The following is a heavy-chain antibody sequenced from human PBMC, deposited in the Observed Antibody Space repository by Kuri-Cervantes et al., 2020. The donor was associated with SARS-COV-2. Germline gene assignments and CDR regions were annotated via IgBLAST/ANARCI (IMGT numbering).Heavy chain of an antibody. V-gene: IGHV3-23*01. Sequence: GESLKISCAASGFTFRNYGMHWVRQAPGKGLEWVSAISGSGGSTYYADSVKGRFTISRDNSKNTVYLQMNSLRAEDTAVYYCARGKIEPSGTRGSHYYYAMDVWGQGTTVTVSS. CDR3: ARGKIEPSGTRGSHYYYAMDV. J-gene: IGHJ6*02. CDR1: GFTFRNYG. D-gene: IGHD6-13*01. CDR2: ISGSGGST.